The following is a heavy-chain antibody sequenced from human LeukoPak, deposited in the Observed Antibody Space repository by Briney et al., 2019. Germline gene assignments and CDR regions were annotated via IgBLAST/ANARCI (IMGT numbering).Heavy chain of an antibody. J-gene: IGHJ4*02. V-gene: IGHV3-48*04. CDR2: ISSSTSTI. D-gene: IGHD4-23*01. Sequence: GGSLRLSCAASGFTFSRYSMNWVRQAPGKGLEWVSYISSSTSTIYYADSVKGRFTISRDNAKNSLYLQMNSLRAEDTAVYYCARDAYGGTYDYWGQGTLVTVSS. CDR1: GFTFSRYS. CDR3: ARDAYGGTYDY.